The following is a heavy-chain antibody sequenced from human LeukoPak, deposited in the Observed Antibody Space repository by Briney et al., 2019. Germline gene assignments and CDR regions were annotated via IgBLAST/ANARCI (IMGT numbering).Heavy chain of an antibody. CDR2: IYYSGST. CDR3: ARAVRYFGQDAYDI. Sequence: SETLSLTCTGSGGSISSSNYYWGWIRQPPGKGLEWIGTIYYSGSTYYNPSLKSRVTISVDTSKNQFSLKLSSVTAADTAVYYCARAVRYFGQDAYDIWGQGTMVTVSS. D-gene: IGHD3-9*01. CDR1: GGSISSSNYY. J-gene: IGHJ3*02. V-gene: IGHV4-39*07.